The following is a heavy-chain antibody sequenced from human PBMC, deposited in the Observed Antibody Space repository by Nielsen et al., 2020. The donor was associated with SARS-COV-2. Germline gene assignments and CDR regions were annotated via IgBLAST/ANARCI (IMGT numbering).Heavy chain of an antibody. CDR2: IIPIFGTA. CDR1: AGTFISYD. D-gene: IGHD6-19*01. V-gene: IGHV1-69*01. CDR3: ARGEGWLAPDAFDI. Sequence: KISYAAAGTFISYDIRWVRHAPGQGLEWMGGIIPIFGTANYAQKFQGRVTITADESTSTAYMELSSLRSEETAVYYCARGEGWLAPDAFDIWGQGAMVTVSS. J-gene: IGHJ3*02.